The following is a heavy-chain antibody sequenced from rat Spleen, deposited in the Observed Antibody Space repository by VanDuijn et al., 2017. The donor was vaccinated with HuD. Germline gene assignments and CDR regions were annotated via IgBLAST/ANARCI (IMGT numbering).Heavy chain of an antibody. Sequence: EVQLVESGGGLVQPGRSLKLSCAASGFDFNSYGMSWVRQAPGKGLDLVADITTKRHNYATFYADSVKGRFTISRDNAKSTLYLQMNSLRSEDTATYYCTRGYAHYWGQGVKVTVSS. CDR3: TRGYAHY. V-gene: IGHV10-10*01. CDR1: GFDFNSYG. J-gene: IGHJ2*01. CDR2: ITTKRHNYAT. D-gene: IGHD1-12*03.